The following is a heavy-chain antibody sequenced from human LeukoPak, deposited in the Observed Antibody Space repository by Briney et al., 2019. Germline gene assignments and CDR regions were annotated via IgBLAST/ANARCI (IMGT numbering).Heavy chain of an antibody. CDR1: GFTFSSYG. D-gene: IGHD5-12*01. J-gene: IGHJ4*02. Sequence: RGSLRLSCAASGFTFSSYGMHWVRQAPGKGLEWVAFIRYDGSNKYYADSVKGRFTISRDNSKNTLYLQMNSLRAEDTAVYYCAKDREYSGYDNFDYWGQGTLVTVSS. CDR2: IRYDGSNK. V-gene: IGHV3-30*02. CDR3: AKDREYSGYDNFDY.